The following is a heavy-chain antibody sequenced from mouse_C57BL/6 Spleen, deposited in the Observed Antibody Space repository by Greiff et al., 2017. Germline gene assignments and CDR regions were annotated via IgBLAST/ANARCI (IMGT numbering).Heavy chain of an antibody. D-gene: IGHD1-1*01. J-gene: IGHJ2*01. CDR1: GYSFTGYF. CDR3: AREGTVVATTSFDY. Sequence: EVMLVESGPELVKPGDSVKISCKASGYSFTGYFMNWVMQSHGKSLEWIGRFNPYNGDTFYNQKFKGKATLTVDKSSSTAHMELRSLTSEDSAVYYCAREGTVVATTSFDYWGQGTTLTVSS. V-gene: IGHV1-20*01. CDR2: FNPYNGDT.